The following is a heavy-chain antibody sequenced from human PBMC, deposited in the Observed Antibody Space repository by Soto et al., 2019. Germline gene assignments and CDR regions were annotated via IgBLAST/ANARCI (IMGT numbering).Heavy chain of an antibody. CDR2: ISYNGNNQ. Sequence: QIQLVESGGGVVQPGASQRLSCAASGFTLSSYGMHWVRQAPGKGLVWVAVISYNGNNQYYADSVRGRFTISRDNSKSTLYLQMNSLRAEDTAVYYCAKDRGHLAVAAITGGGDFDKWGQGTMVTVSS. J-gene: IGHJ3*02. V-gene: IGHV3-30*18. CDR1: GFTLSSYG. CDR3: AKDRGHLAVAAITGGGDFDK. D-gene: IGHD6-19*01.